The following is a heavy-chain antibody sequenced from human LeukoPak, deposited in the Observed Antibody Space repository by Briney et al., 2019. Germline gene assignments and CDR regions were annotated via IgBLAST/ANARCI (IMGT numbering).Heavy chain of an antibody. J-gene: IGHJ4*02. CDR1: GFTFSSYS. V-gene: IGHV3-21*01. CDR2: ISSSSSYV. Sequence: PGGSLRLSCAASGFTFSSYSMNWVRQAPGEGLEWVSSISSSSSYVNYADSVKGRFTISRDNAKNSLYLQMNSLRAEDTAVYYWARATDGDYVPYWGQGTLVTVSS. D-gene: IGHD4-17*01. CDR3: ARATDGDYVPY.